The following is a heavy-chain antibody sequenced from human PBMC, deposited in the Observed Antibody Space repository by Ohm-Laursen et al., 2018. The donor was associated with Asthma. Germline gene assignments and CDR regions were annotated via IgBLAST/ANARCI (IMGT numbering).Heavy chain of an antibody. Sequence: SLTLSCSSSGYTFSRYSIHWVRQIPGKGLEWVASISTASSFIYYADSVRGRFTTSRDNARNSVYLQMNSLRAEDTALYYCARIGAEWELPGREYSLIHWGQGTLVTVSS. CDR2: ISTASSFI. V-gene: IGHV3-21*01. CDR3: ARIGAEWELPGREYSLIH. CDR1: GYTFSRYS. D-gene: IGHD1-26*01. J-gene: IGHJ1*01.